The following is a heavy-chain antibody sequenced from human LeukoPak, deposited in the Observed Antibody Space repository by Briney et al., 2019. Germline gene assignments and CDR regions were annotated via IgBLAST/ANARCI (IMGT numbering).Heavy chain of an antibody. CDR3: ARQRYYYDSSGPYFDY. CDR1: GFTVSSNY. CDR2: IYSGGST. V-gene: IGHV3-66*04. J-gene: IGHJ4*02. Sequence: GGSLRLSCTASGFTVSSNYMNWVRQAPGKGLEWVSIIYSGGSTYYADSVKGRFTISRDNSKNTLYLQMNSLRGEDTAVYYCARQRYYYDSSGPYFDYWGQGTLVTVSS. D-gene: IGHD3-22*01.